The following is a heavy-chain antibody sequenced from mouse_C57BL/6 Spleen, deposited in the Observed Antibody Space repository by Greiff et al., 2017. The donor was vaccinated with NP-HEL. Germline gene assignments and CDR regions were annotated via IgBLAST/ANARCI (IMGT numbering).Heavy chain of an antibody. J-gene: IGHJ1*03. CDR2: ISSGGSYT. D-gene: IGHD2-1*01. CDR1: GFTFSSYG. V-gene: IGHV5-6*02. Sequence: DVMLVESGGDLVKPGGSLKLSCAASGFTFSSYGMSWVRQTPDKRLEWVATISSGGSYTYYPDSVKGRFTISRDNAKNTLYLQMSSLKSEDTAMYYCARTDCGNYGDWYFDVWGTGTTVTVSS. CDR3: ARTDCGNYGDWYFDV.